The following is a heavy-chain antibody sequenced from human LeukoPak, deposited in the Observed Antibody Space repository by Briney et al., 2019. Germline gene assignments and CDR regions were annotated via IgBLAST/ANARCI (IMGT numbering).Heavy chain of an antibody. CDR2: IYYSGST. D-gene: IGHD3-16*02. J-gene: IGHJ5*02. V-gene: IGHV4-39*01. Sequence: SETLSLTCTVSGGSISSSSYYWGWIRQPPGKGLKWIGSIYYSGSTYYNPSLKSRVTISVDTSKNQFSLKLSSVTAADTAVYYCARRARRDRNWFDPWGQGTLVTVSS. CDR3: ARRARRDRNWFDP. CDR1: GGSISSSSYY.